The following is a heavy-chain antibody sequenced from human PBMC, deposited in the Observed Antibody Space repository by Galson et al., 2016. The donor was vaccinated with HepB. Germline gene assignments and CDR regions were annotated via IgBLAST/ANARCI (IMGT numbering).Heavy chain of an antibody. J-gene: IGHJ5*02. Sequence: SLRLSCAASGFTFSSYTFHWVRQAPGKGLEWVAVISYDGINKYYGDSVKGRFTVSRDNSKSTLDLQMNSLRVEDTAVYYCARSRGSFGVATAYNWFDPWGQGALVTVSS. D-gene: IGHD3-3*01. CDR1: GFTFSSYT. CDR3: ARSRGSFGVATAYNWFDP. CDR2: ISYDGINK. V-gene: IGHV3-30*04.